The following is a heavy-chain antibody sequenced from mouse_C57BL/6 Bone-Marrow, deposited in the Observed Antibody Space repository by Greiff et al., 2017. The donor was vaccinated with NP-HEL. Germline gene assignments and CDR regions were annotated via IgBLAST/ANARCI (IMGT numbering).Heavy chain of an antibody. CDR1: GYTFTDYE. V-gene: IGHV1-15*01. Sequence: VKLQESGAELVRPGASVTLSCKASGYTFTDYEMHWVKQTPVHGLEWIGAIDPETGGTAYNQKFKGKAILTADKSSSTAYMELRSLTSEDSAVYYCTAQADWFAYWGQGTLVTVSA. CDR2: IDPETGGT. CDR3: TAQADWFAY. D-gene: IGHD3-2*02. J-gene: IGHJ3*01.